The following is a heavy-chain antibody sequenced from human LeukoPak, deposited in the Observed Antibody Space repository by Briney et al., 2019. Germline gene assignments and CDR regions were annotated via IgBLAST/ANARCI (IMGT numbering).Heavy chain of an antibody. J-gene: IGHJ5*02. Sequence: SETLSLTCTVSGGSISSYYWSWIRQPPGKGLEWIGYIYYSGSTNYNPSLKSRVTISVDTSKNRFSLKLSSVTAADTAIYYCARDDPYLWFDAWGQGTLVTVSS. CDR1: GGSISSYY. CDR2: IYYSGST. CDR3: ARDDPYLWFDA. D-gene: IGHD2-2*02. V-gene: IGHV4-59*01.